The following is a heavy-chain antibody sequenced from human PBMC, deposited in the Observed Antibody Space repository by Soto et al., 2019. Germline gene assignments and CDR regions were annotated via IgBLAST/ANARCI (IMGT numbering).Heavy chain of an antibody. Sequence: ASVKVSCKASGGTFSSYAISWVRQAPGQGLEWMGGIIPIFGTANYAQKFQGRVTITADESTSTAYMELSSLRSEDTAVYYCARGVYSGSHWAHWYFDLWGRGTLVTVSS. V-gene: IGHV1-69*13. D-gene: IGHD1-26*01. CDR3: ARGVYSGSHWAHWYFDL. CDR1: GGTFSSYA. J-gene: IGHJ2*01. CDR2: IIPIFGTA.